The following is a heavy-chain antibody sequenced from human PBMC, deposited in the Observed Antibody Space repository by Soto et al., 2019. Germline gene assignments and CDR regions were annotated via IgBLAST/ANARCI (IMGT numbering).Heavy chain of an antibody. CDR3: AKGRGGSGSLTPRVDF. CDR1: GFTFNNYA. Sequence: EVQLLESGGGLVQPGGSLRLSCAASGFTFNNYAMTWVRQAPGKGLEWVSAISGGGDTTSYADSVKGRFTVSRDGSKNTLYLQMGSLRAEDTALYYCAKGRGGSGSLTPRVDFWWQGTLITVSS. D-gene: IGHD3-10*01. J-gene: IGHJ4*02. V-gene: IGHV3-23*01. CDR2: ISGGGDTT.